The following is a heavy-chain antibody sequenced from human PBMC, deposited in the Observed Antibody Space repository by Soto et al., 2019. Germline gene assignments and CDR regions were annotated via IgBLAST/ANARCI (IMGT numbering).Heavy chain of an antibody. V-gene: IGHV4-61*01. CDR3: AIDSSGRYVY. CDR1: GGSIRSGSFY. CDR2: VYHSGST. Sequence: QVQLRESGPGLVKPSETLSLTCSVSGGSIRSGSFYWSWIRQPPGKGLEWIGYVYHSGSTKYNPSLKSLVNIAVDKSRNEFCLELTSVTAADTAVYYCAIDSSGRYVYWGQGALVTVSS. D-gene: IGHD1-26*01. J-gene: IGHJ4*02.